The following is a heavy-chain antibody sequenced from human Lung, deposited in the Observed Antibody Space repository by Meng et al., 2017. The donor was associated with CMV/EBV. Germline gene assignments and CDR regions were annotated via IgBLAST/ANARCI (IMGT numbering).Heavy chain of an antibody. J-gene: IGHJ4*02. D-gene: IGHD2-21*01. Sequence: GGSLRLXCAASGFTFSNYAMHWVCQAPGKGLEWVAVISYDGSNKYYADSVEGRFTISRDDYKNTLYLQMNSLRAEDTAVYYCATGDLVVMIAIPLDYWGQGTLVTVSS. CDR2: ISYDGSNK. V-gene: IGHV3-30-3*01. CDR1: GFTFSNYA. CDR3: ATGDLVVMIAIPLDY.